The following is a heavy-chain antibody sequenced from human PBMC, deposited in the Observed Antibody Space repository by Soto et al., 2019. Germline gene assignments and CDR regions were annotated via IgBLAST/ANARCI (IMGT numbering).Heavy chain of an antibody. Sequence: VQLLESGGGLVLPGGSLRLSCAASGFTFRSYAMSWVRQAPGKGLEWVSAISGSGGSTYYADSVKGRFTISRDNSKNTLYLQMNSLRAEDTAVYYCAKDRGYYDSSGYYYDCDYWGQGTLVTVSA. CDR3: AKDRGYYDSSGYYYDCDY. CDR2: ISGSGGST. J-gene: IGHJ4*02. CDR1: GFTFRSYA. V-gene: IGHV3-23*01. D-gene: IGHD3-22*01.